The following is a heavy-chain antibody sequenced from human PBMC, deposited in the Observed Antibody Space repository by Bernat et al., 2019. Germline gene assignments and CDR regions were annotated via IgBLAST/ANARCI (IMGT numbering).Heavy chain of an antibody. V-gene: IGHV3-7*01. CDR2: IKQDGSEK. CDR1: GFTFSSYW. D-gene: IGHD3-22*01. Sequence: EVQLVESGGGLVQPGGSLRLSCAASGFTFSSYWMSWVRQAPGKGLEWVANIKQDGSEKYYVDSVKGRFTISRDNSKNSLYLHMNSLRAEDTAVYYCESDQYYYDSSGYYHWGQGTLVTVSS. J-gene: IGHJ5*02. CDR3: ESDQYYYDSSGYYH.